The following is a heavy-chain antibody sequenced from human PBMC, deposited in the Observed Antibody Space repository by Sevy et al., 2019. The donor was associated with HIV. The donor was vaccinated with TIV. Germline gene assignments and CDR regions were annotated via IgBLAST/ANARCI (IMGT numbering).Heavy chain of an antibody. Sequence: GGSLRLSCAASGFSVSSHAMHWVRQAPGKGLEWVALLSYDGSTQYYADSVKDRFSISRDNSKNILYLQMNSLRPADTALYYCTRDAGYSVGWYPSNYWGQGTLVTVSS. CDR1: GFSVSSHA. CDR2: LSYDGSTQ. D-gene: IGHD6-19*01. J-gene: IGHJ4*02. V-gene: IGHV3-30*04. CDR3: TRDAGYSVGWYPSNY.